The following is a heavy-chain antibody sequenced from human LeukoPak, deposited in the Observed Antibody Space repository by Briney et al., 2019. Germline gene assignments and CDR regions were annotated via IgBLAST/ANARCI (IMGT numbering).Heavy chain of an antibody. CDR2: TSSSGTTR. D-gene: IGHD2-2*01. CDR3: ARDWAAIEGLTTIGAFDI. J-gene: IGHJ3*02. V-gene: IGHV3-11*01. CDR1: GFTFSDYY. Sequence: GGSLRLSCAASGFTFSDYYMSWIRQAPGKGLECVSYTSSSGTTRYYADSVKGRFTISRDNAKNSLYLQVNSLRAEDTAVYYCARDWAAIEGLTTIGAFDIWGQGTVVTVSS.